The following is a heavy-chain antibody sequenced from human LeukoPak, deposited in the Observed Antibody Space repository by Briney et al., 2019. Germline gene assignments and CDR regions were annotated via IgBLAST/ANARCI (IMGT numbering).Heavy chain of an antibody. CDR3: AKDWTDYGDYGFDY. D-gene: IGHD4-17*01. CDR2: ISGSGGRT. J-gene: IGHJ4*02. CDR1: GFTFSSYA. V-gene: IGHV3-23*01. Sequence: GGSLRLSCAASGFTFSSYAMSWVRQAPGKGLEWVSAISGSGGRTYYADAVKGRFTISRDNSKNTLYLQMNSLRAEDTAVYYCAKDWTDYGDYGFDYWGQGTLVTVSS.